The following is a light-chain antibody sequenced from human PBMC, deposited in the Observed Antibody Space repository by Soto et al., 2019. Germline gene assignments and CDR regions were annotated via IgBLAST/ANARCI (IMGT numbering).Light chain of an antibody. CDR1: QTLLYSSNNKNY. Sequence: DIVMTQSPDSLAVSLGERATFNCKSSQTLLYSSNNKNYLAWYQQKPGQPPKVIIYWASTRNSGVPDRFSGRGSGTDFSLTISSLQAEDVAVYYCQQYYTTPYTFGQGTKLEIK. J-gene: IGKJ2*01. CDR2: WAS. CDR3: QQYYTTPYT. V-gene: IGKV4-1*01.